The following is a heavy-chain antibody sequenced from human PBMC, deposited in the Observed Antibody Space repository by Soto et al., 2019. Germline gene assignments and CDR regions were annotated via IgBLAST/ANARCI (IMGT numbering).Heavy chain of an antibody. J-gene: IGHJ4*02. Sequence: SETLSLTCSVSSGSISSYYWSWIRQPPGKGLEWIGYVYYSGSTNYNPSLKSRVTISIDTSKNQFSLRLSSVTAADTAVYYMYFDFWGQGALVTVSS. CDR3: YFDF. CDR1: SGSISSYY. CDR2: VYYSGST. V-gene: IGHV4-59*01.